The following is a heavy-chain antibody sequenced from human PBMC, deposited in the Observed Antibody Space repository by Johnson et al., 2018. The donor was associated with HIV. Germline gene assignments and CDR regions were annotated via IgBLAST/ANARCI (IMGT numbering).Heavy chain of an antibody. CDR3: VRPFRIAAYGGSDAFDI. CDR1: GFTFDDYG. CDR2: INWNGGST. D-gene: IGHD6-13*01. J-gene: IGHJ3*02. Sequence: EVQLVESGGGVVRPGGSLRLSCAASGFTFDDYGMSWVRQVPGKGLEWVSGINWNGGSTDYAASVKGRLTISRDNAKNSLYLQMNSLRAEDTALYYCVRPFRIAAYGGSDAFDIWGQGTMVTVSS. V-gene: IGHV3-20*04.